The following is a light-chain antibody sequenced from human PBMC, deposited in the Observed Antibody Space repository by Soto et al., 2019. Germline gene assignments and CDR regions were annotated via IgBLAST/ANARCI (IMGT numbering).Light chain of an antibody. V-gene: IGKV1D-12*01. CDR2: AAS. J-gene: IGKJ1*01. CDR1: QSINSW. Sequence: DVLMTKSPSSVSASVGDRLTITCRASQSINSWWFAWYQQKPGRAPKLLISAASTLQSGVPSRFSGSGSGTDFTLTISSLQPEDFATYICQQADSFPWTFGQGTTVEV. CDR3: QQADSFPWT.